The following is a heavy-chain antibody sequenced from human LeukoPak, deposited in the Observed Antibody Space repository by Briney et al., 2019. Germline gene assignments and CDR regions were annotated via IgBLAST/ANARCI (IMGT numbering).Heavy chain of an antibody. V-gene: IGHV1-2*02. Sequence: GASVKVSCKASGYTFTGYYVHWVRQAPGQGLEWMGWINPNSGGTNYAQKLQGRVTMTTDTSTSTAYMELRSLRSDDTAVYYCAREMNGPGDGDYGYWGQGTLVTVSS. CDR2: INPNSGGT. CDR1: GYTFTGYY. D-gene: IGHD4-17*01. J-gene: IGHJ4*02. CDR3: AREMNGPGDGDYGY.